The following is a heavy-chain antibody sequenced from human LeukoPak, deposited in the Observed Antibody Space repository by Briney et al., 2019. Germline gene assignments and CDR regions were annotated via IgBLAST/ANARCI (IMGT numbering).Heavy chain of an antibody. CDR3: ARGRRYSYGRHFDY. CDR1: GGSFSGYH. Sequence: SETLSLTCAVYGGSFSGYHWSWIRQPPGKGLEWIGEINHSGSTNYNPSLKSRVTISVDTSKNQFSLKLSSVTAADTAVYYCARGRRYSYGRHFDYWGQGTLVTVSS. D-gene: IGHD5-18*01. CDR2: INHSGST. V-gene: IGHV4-34*01. J-gene: IGHJ4*02.